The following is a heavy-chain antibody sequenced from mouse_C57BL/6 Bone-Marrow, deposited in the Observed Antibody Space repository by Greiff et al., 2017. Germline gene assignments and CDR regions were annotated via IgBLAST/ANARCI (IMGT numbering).Heavy chain of an antibody. J-gene: IGHJ4*01. V-gene: IGHV1-55*01. CDR1: GYTFTSYW. CDR2: IYPGSGST. D-gene: IGHD3-3*01. CDR3: ARRGDYYAMDY. Sequence: QVQLQQPGAELVKPGASVKMSCKASGYTFTSYWITWVKQRPGKGLEWIGDIYPGSGSTNYNEKFKSKATLTVDTSSSTAYMQLISLTSEDSAVYYCARRGDYYAMDYWGQGTAVTVAS.